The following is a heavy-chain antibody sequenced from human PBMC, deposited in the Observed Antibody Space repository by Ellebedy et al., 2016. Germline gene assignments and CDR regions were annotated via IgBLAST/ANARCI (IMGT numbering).Heavy chain of an antibody. D-gene: IGHD2-2*01. J-gene: IGHJ4*02. CDR1: GFTFSSYS. CDR3: ARAQELKYCSSTSCYGPLEFDY. Sequence: GGSLRLSCAASGFTFSSYSMNWVRQAPGKGLEWVSSISSSSSYIYYADSVKGRFTISRDNAKNSLYLQMNSLRAEDTAVYYCARAQELKYCSSTSCYGPLEFDYWGQGTLVTVSS. CDR2: ISSSSSYI. V-gene: IGHV3-21*01.